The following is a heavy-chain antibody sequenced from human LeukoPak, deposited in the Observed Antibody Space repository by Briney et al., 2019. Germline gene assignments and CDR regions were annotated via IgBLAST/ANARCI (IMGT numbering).Heavy chain of an antibody. CDR3: ARGMGATTWFDP. Sequence: SETLSLTCSVSGGSISSSTYYWGWIRQPPGKGLEWIGSIYYSGSTYYNPSLKSRVTISVDTSKNQFSLKLSSVTAADTAVYYCARGMGATTWFDPWGQGTLVTVSS. D-gene: IGHD1-26*01. CDR1: GGSISSSTYY. J-gene: IGHJ5*02. CDR2: IYYSGST. V-gene: IGHV4-39*07.